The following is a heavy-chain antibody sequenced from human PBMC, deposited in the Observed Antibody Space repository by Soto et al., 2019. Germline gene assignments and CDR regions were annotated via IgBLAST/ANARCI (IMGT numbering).Heavy chain of an antibody. D-gene: IGHD4-4*01. CDR2: ISYDGSNK. Sequence: QVQLVESGGGVVQPGRSLRLSCAASGFTCSSYAMHWVRQAPGKGLEWVAVISYDGSNKYYADSVKGRFTISRDNSKNTLYLQMNSLRTEDTAVYYWARPRWRDDYNWGYFDLGGRGTLVTVSS. J-gene: IGHJ2*01. V-gene: IGHV3-30-3*01. CDR3: ARPRWRDDYNWGYFDL. CDR1: GFTCSSYA.